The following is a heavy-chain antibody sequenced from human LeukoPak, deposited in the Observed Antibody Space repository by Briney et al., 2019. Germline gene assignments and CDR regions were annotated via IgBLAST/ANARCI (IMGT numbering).Heavy chain of an antibody. D-gene: IGHD1-7*01. V-gene: IGHV1-46*02. CDR1: GYIFDNYY. CDR3: VRSVNYYFEY. J-gene: IGHJ4*02. CDR2: ISPSGGST. Sequence: ASVKVSCKASGYIFDNYYMHWVRQAPGQGLEWMGVISPSGGSTTYAQKFQDRVTMTRDTATSTVYMELSRLRSEDTAVYSCVRSVNYYFEYWGQGTPVTVSS.